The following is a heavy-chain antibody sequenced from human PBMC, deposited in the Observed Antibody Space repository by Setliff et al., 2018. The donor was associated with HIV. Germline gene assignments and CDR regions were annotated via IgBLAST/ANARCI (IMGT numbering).Heavy chain of an antibody. Sequence: ASVKVSCKASGYSFSNFAIHWVRQAPGQRLEWLGWINAGSGNTRYSQKFQDRLTITRDTSARTVYMELSSMKSEDTAVYYCARVRCSGANCFNWFDFWGQGTPVTVSS. CDR1: GYSFSNFA. D-gene: IGHD2-15*01. V-gene: IGHV1-3*01. CDR3: ARVRCSGANCFNWFDF. CDR2: INAGSGNT. J-gene: IGHJ5*01.